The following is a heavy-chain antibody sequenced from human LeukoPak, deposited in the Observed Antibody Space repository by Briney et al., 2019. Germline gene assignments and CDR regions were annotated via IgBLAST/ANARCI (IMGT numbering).Heavy chain of an antibody. D-gene: IGHD1-26*01. V-gene: IGHV3-33*08. CDR3: ARGLSAVGATDY. Sequence: PGGSLRLSCAASGFTFSSYGMHWVRQAPGKGLEWVAVIWYDGSNKYYADSVKGRFTISRDNSKNTLYLQMNSLRAEDTAVYYCARGLSAVGATDYWGQGTLVTVSS. CDR2: IWYDGSNK. J-gene: IGHJ4*02. CDR1: GFTFSSYG.